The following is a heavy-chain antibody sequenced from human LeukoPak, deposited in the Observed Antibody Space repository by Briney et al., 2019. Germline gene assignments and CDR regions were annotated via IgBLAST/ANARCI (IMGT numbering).Heavy chain of an antibody. V-gene: IGHV3-48*02. CDR1: GFTFSSYH. D-gene: IGHD6-19*01. CDR2: ISSSGSPT. Sequence: GGSLRLSCAASGFTFSSYHMNWVRQAPGKGLEWVSYISSSGSPTHYADSVKGRFTISRDNAKNSLYLQMTSLRDEDTAVYYCARESAGGPDYWGQGTLVTVSS. CDR3: ARESAGGPDY. J-gene: IGHJ4*02.